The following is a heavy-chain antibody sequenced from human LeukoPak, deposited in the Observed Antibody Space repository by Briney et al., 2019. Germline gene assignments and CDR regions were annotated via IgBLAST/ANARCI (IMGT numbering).Heavy chain of an antibody. D-gene: IGHD5-12*01. J-gene: IGHJ4*02. CDR2: IYSGGST. CDR3: ARGPSGYHNT. Sequence: ETLSLTCTVSGYSISSGFHWGWIRQPPGKGLEWVSLIYSGGSTYYADSVKGRFTISRDNSKNTLYLQMNSLRAEDTAVYYCARGPSGYHNTGGQGTLVTVSS. CDR1: GYSISSGFH. V-gene: IGHV3-66*01.